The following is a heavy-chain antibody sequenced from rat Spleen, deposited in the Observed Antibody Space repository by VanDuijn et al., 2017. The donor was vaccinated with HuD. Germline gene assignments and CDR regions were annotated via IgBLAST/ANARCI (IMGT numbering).Heavy chain of an antibody. V-gene: IGHV5-20*01. CDR1: GFTFNDHF. J-gene: IGHJ1*01. D-gene: IGHD2-2*01. Sequence: EVQLVESGGGLVQPGRSLKLSCAASGFTFNDHFMAWVRQAPTKGLEWVATISSDGSSTYYPDSVKGRFTISRDNAKSTLYLQMDSLRCEDTATYYCTRAGYLRDWYCDFWGPGTMVTVSS. CDR3: TRAGYLRDWYCDF. CDR2: ISSDGSST.